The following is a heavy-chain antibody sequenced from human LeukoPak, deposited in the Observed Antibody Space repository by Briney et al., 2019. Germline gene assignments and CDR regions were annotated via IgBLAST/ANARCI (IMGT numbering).Heavy chain of an antibody. J-gene: IGHJ3*02. D-gene: IGHD5-24*01. CDR2: INPKKGGT. CDR3: ARVGDGLNDAFDI. Sequence: ASVKVSCKASGYIFTGHYIDLLWLVHAQGLEWVGRINPKKGGTNYAQNFQGRVSMTRDTSISTTYMELSRLRPDDTAVYYCARVGDGLNDAFDIWGQRKMVTVSS. V-gene: IGHV1-2*06. CDR1: GYIFTGHY.